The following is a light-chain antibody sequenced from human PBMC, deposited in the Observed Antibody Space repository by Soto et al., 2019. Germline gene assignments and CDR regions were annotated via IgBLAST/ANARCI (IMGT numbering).Light chain of an antibody. CDR1: QTISSW. V-gene: IGKV1-5*03. CDR2: KAS. Sequence: DIQMTQSPSTLSGSVGDRVTITCRASQTISSWLAWYQQKPGKAPKLLIYKASTLKSGVPSRFSGSGSGTEFTLLLSSLQHDDFASYYCQHYNSYSEAFGQGTKVERK. J-gene: IGKJ1*01. CDR3: QHYNSYSEA.